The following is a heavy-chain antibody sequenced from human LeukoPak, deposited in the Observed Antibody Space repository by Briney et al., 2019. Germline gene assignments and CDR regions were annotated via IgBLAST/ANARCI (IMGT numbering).Heavy chain of an antibody. CDR1: GYSISSGYY. Sequence: SETLSLTCAVSGYSISSGYYWGWIRQPPGKGLEWIGIIYHSGSTYYNPSLKSRVTISVDTSKNQFSLKLSSVTAADTAVYYCARSFSGSPRELDYWGQGTLVTVSS. CDR2: IYHSGST. V-gene: IGHV4-38-2*01. CDR3: ARSFSGSPRELDY. J-gene: IGHJ4*02. D-gene: IGHD1-26*01.